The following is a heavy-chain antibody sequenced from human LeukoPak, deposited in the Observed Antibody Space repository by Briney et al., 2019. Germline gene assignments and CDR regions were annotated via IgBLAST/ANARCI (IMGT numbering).Heavy chain of an antibody. Sequence: GGSLRLSCAASGVTFSSYAMNCVRQAPRKGLEWVSTISGSGGSKHYAHSVEGRFTISRDNSKNTVYVQMNSLRAEDTAIYYCAKLTSASGAYGVDVWGQGTTVTVSS. J-gene: IGHJ6*02. D-gene: IGHD3-10*01. CDR3: AKLTSASGAYGVDV. V-gene: IGHV3-23*01. CDR2: ISGSGGSK. CDR1: GVTFSSYA.